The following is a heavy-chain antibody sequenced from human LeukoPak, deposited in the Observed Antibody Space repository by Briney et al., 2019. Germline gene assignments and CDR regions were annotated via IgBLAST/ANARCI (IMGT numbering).Heavy chain of an antibody. CDR1: GGTFISYA. J-gene: IGHJ6*03. CDR3: ARGRDYDFWSGSNYYYYYMDV. CDR2: IIPIFGTA. V-gene: IGHV1-69*13. D-gene: IGHD3-3*01. Sequence: ASVKVSCKASGGTFISYAISWVRQAPGQGLEWMGGIIPIFGTANYAQKFQGRVTITADESTSTAYMELSSLRSEDTAVYYCARGRDYDFWSGSNYYYYYMDVWGKGTTVTVSS.